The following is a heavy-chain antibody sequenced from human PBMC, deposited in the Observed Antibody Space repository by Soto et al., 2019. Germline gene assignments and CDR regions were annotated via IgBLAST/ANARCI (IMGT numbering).Heavy chain of an antibody. V-gene: IGHV4-30-2*01. J-gene: IGHJ4*02. CDR2: IYHSGST. D-gene: IGHD1-26*01. CDR3: AAGGGPPRYY. CDR1: GGSISSGGYS. Sequence: QLQLQESGSGLVKPSQTLSLTCAVSGGSISSGGYSWSWIRQPPGKGLEWIGYIYHSGSTYYNPALKGRVRISVDRSKNQFSLKLSSATAADTAVYYCAAGGGPPRYYWGQGTLVTVSS.